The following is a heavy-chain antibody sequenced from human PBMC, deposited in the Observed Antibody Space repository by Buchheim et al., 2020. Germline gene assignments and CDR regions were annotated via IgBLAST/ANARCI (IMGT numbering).Heavy chain of an antibody. CDR2: LYHSGST. CDR3: ASTGLVGATLAPPNYFDY. J-gene: IGHJ4*02. V-gene: IGHV4-4*02. D-gene: IGHD1-26*01. CDR1: GGSISSSNW. Sequence: QVQLQESGPGLVKPSGTLSLTCAVSGGSISSSNWWSWVRQPPGKGLEWIGDLYHSGSTNYNPSLKSRVTISVDKSKNQFSLELSSVTAAGTAVYYCASTGLVGATLAPPNYFDYWGQGTL.